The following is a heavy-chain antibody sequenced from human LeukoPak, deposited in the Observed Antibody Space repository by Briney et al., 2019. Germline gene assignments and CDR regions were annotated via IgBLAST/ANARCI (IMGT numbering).Heavy chain of an antibody. V-gene: IGHV3-11*01. CDR3: ARASVGANGMDA. CDR2: ISSSASTI. CDR1: GFSFSDYY. J-gene: IGHJ6*02. D-gene: IGHD1-26*01. Sequence: GGSLRLSCAASGFSFSDYYMNWIRQAPGKGLEWVSYISSSASTIYYAESVKGRFTISRDNAKNSLYLQMNSLRAEDTAVYYCARASVGANGMDAWGQGTTVTVSS.